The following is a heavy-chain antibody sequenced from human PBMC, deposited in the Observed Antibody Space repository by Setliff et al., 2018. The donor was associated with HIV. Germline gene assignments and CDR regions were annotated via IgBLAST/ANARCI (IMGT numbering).Heavy chain of an antibody. CDR3: ARDNVRATFSDY. D-gene: IGHD1-26*01. CDR2: INPNSGAT. CDR1: GYTFTGYH. J-gene: IGHJ4*02. V-gene: IGHV1-2*02. Sequence: ASVKVSCKASGYTFTGYHMHWVRQAPGQGLEWMGWINPNSGATNYAQKFQGRVTMTRDTSISTAYMELSSLRYDDTAVYYCARDNVRATFSDYWGQRTLVTVSS.